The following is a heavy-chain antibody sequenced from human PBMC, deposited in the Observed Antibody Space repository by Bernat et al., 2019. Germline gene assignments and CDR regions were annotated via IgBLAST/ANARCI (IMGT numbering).Heavy chain of an antibody. J-gene: IGHJ3*02. CDR1: GFTFSSYG. V-gene: IGHV3-30*18. D-gene: IGHD3-16*01. CDR2: ISYDGSNK. Sequence: QVQLVESGGGVVQPGRSLRLSCAASGFTFSSYGMHWVRQAPGKGLEWVAVISYDGSNKYYADSVKGRFTISRDNSKNTLYLQMNSLGAEDTAGYYCAKDILPGGRADAFDIWGQGTMVTDSS. CDR3: AKDILPGGRADAFDI.